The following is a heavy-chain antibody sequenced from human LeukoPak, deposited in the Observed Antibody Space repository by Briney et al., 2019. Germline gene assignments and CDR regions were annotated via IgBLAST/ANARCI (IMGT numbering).Heavy chain of an antibody. V-gene: IGHV1-2*02. CDR3: ARDRGYSYGNYFDY. D-gene: IGHD5-18*01. CDR1: GYTFTGYY. Sequence: ASVKVSCKASGYTFTGYYIHWVRQAPGQALEWMGWINPNSGGTNYAQKLQGRVTMTRGTSISTAYMELSRLRSDDTAVYYCARDRGYSYGNYFDYWGQGTLVTVSS. CDR2: INPNSGGT. J-gene: IGHJ4*02.